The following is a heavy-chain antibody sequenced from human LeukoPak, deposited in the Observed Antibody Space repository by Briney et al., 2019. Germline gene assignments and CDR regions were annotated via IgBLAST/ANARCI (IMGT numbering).Heavy chain of an antibody. J-gene: IGHJ4*02. V-gene: IGHV4-59*01. D-gene: IGHD3-3*01. CDR3: ARVGRYDLWSGVDYFDY. Sequence: SETLSLTCTVSGGSISSYYWSWIRQPPGKGLEWIGYIYYSGSTNYNPSLKSRVTISVDTSKNQFSLKLSSVTAADTAVYYCARVGRYDLWSGVDYFDYWGQGTLVTVSS. CDR1: GGSISSYY. CDR2: IYYSGST.